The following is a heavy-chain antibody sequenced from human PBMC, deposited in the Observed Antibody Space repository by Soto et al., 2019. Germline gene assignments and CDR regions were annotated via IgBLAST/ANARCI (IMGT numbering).Heavy chain of an antibody. CDR2: IYYSGST. V-gene: IGHV4-39*01. D-gene: IGHD1-7*01. J-gene: IGHJ5*02. Sequence: SETLSLTCTVSGGSISSSSYYWGWIRQPPGKGLEWIGSIYYSGSTYYNPSLKSRVTISVDTSKNQFSLKLSSVTAADTAVYYCARRRLHNWNYSEGNWFDPWGQGTLVTVSS. CDR3: ARRRLHNWNYSEGNWFDP. CDR1: GGSISSSSYY.